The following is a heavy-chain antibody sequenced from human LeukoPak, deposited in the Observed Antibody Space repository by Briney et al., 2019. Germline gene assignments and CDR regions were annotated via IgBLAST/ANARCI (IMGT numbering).Heavy chain of an antibody. CDR3: ARGLDASMETAYDY. V-gene: IGHV1-69*05. J-gene: IGHJ4*02. D-gene: IGHD5-18*01. Sequence: SVKVSXKASGGSFNAYAMSWVRQAPGQGLEWMGGISTICGTLNYAHNLQGRVTISRDESTSTTYMEVRSLRSEDTAIYYCARGLDASMETAYDYWGQGTLVTVSS. CDR2: ISTICGTL. CDR1: GGSFNAYA.